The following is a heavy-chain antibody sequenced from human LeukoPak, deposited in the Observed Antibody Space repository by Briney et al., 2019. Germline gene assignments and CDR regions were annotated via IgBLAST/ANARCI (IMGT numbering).Heavy chain of an antibody. J-gene: IGHJ6*02. CDR1: GFTFRSYE. Sequence: GGSLRLSCAASGFTFRSYEIHWVRQAPRKGLEWVSKIGGIGSIMYADSVKGRFTISTDSAKSSVYLQMNSLRAEDTAVYYCARRLPYYGMDVWGQGTTVTVSS. V-gene: IGHV3-48*03. CDR2: IGGIGSIM. CDR3: ARRLPYYGMDV.